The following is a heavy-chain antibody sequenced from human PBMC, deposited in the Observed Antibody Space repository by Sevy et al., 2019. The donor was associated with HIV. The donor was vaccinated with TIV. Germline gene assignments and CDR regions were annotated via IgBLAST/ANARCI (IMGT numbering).Heavy chain of an antibody. Sequence: ASVKVSCKVSGKNLNDLPMHWVRQAPGKVLEWIGRFDPEDGERIYAQKFQGRVTMTEDTSRDTAYMELNSLRSEDTAMYYCATTREYYEDNSGYLDYWGQGILVTVSS. CDR1: GKNLNDLP. CDR3: ATTREYYEDNSGYLDY. CDR2: FDPEDGER. D-gene: IGHD3-16*01. J-gene: IGHJ4*02. V-gene: IGHV1-24*01.